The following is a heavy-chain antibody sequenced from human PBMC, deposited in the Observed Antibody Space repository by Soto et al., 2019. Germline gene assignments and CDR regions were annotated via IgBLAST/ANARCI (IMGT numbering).Heavy chain of an antibody. D-gene: IGHD4-17*01. V-gene: IGHV3-23*01. Sequence: GGSLRLSCAASGFTFSNSVMNWVRQAPGKGLEWVSGITSSAITYHADSVKGRFTISRDNSKNTLYLQMNSLRAGDTAVYYCAKRPAYGGYYFDYWGQGTQVTVSS. CDR3: AKRPAYGGYYFDY. J-gene: IGHJ4*02. CDR1: GFTFSNSV. CDR2: ITSSAIT.